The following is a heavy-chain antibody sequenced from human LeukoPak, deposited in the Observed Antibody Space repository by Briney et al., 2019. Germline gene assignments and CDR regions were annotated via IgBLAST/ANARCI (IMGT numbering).Heavy chain of an antibody. CDR2: TNPIVGAT. V-gene: IGHV1-69*13. CDR1: GGTFSRYS. CDR3: ARGRVMNDYGGDILEY. Sequence: SVKVSCKASGGTFSRYSISWVRQAPGQGLEWMGGTNPIVGATYYAQKFQGRVTISRDESTSTANMELSSLRPDDTAVYYCARGRVMNDYGGDILEYWGQGTLVTVSS. D-gene: IGHD4-23*01. J-gene: IGHJ4*02.